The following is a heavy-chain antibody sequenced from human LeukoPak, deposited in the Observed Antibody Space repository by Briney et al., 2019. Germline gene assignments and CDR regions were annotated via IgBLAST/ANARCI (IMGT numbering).Heavy chain of an antibody. Sequence: KPSETLSLTCTVSGYSISSGYYWGWIRQPAGKGLEWIGRIYTSGSTNYNPSLKSRVTMSVDTSKNQFSLKLSSVTAADTAVYYCARLYYYDSSGYYPIDYWGQGTLVTVSS. D-gene: IGHD3-22*01. J-gene: IGHJ4*02. CDR3: ARLYYYDSSGYYPIDY. V-gene: IGHV4-4*07. CDR1: GYSISSGYY. CDR2: IYTSGST.